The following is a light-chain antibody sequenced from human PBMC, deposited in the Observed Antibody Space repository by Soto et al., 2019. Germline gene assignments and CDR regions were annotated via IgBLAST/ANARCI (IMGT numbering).Light chain of an antibody. J-gene: IGKJ4*02. CDR1: QSVSSN. CDR2: GAS. Sequence: EIVMTPSPATLSVSPGERATLSCRASQSVSSNLAWYQQKPGQAPRLLIYGASTRATGIPARFSGSGSGTEFTLTISSLQSEDFAVYYCQQYNNWPLTCGGGTKGDI. V-gene: IGKV3-15*01. CDR3: QQYNNWPLT.